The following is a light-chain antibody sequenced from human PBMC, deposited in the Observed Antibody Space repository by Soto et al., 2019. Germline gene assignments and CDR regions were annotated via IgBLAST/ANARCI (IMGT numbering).Light chain of an antibody. CDR1: QGINSR. CDR2: FAS. V-gene: IGKV1-12*01. Sequence: DLQMTQSPSSVSASVGDRVTITCRASQGINSRLAWYQQKPGKAPKLLIYFASSLESGVPSRFIGSGSGTDFTLTISSLQPEDFATYYCQQADSLPRTFGGGTKVEIK. J-gene: IGKJ4*01. CDR3: QQADSLPRT.